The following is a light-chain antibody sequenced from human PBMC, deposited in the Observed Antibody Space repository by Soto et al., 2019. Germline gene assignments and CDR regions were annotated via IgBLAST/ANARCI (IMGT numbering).Light chain of an antibody. V-gene: IGKV3-20*01. CDR3: QQYDTSPPMYT. J-gene: IGKJ2*01. CDR2: ATS. CDR1: QSVDSTY. Sequence: DIVLTQSPGTLSLSPGERATLSCRASQSVDSTYLAWYQQKPDQSPRLLIYATSTRAAGIPARFSGSWSGTDFTLTISRLEPDDVAVYYCQQYDTSPPMYTFGQGTKVDIK.